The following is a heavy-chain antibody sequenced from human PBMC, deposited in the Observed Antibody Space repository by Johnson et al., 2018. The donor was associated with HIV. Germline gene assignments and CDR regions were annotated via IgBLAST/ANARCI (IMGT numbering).Heavy chain of an antibody. CDR1: GFSFSNYG. V-gene: IGHV3-30*18. D-gene: IGHD2-15*01. Sequence: QVQLVESGGGVVQPGRSLRLSCAASGFSFSNYGMHWVRQAPGKGLEWVVVISYDGSNKYYADSVKGRFTISRDNSNKTLYLQMNSLRAEDTAIYYCAKGLWGGMYPHDAYDIWGQGTMVTVSS. CDR2: ISYDGSNK. J-gene: IGHJ3*02. CDR3: AKGLWGGMYPHDAYDI.